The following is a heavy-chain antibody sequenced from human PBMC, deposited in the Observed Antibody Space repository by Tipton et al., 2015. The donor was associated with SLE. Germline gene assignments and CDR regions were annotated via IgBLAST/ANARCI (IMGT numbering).Heavy chain of an antibody. CDR1: GGSLSGYY. V-gene: IGHV4-34*01. CDR2: INQSGKT. CDR3: VRGVGRCSGRWFDS. D-gene: IGHD2-15*01. Sequence: LRLSCAVYGGSLSGYYWTWIRQPPGKGLEWIGEINQSGKTTYFPSLKSRVTISLDTSKNQFSLKLSSLTAADTALYFCVRGVGRCSGRWFDSWGQGSLVSVSA. J-gene: IGHJ5*01.